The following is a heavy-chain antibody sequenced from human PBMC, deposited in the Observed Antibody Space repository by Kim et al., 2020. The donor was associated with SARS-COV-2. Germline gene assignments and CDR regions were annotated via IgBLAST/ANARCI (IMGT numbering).Heavy chain of an antibody. CDR2: FDPEDGET. D-gene: IGHD4-17*01. V-gene: IGHV1-24*01. J-gene: IGHJ4*02. CDR3: ATPDFYGDYEVFDY. Sequence: ASVKVSCKVSGYTLTELSMHWVRQAPGKGLEWMGGFDPEDGETIYAQKFQGRVTMTEDTCTDTAYMELSSLRSEETAVYYCATPDFYGDYEVFDYWGQGTLVTVSS. CDR1: GYTLTELS.